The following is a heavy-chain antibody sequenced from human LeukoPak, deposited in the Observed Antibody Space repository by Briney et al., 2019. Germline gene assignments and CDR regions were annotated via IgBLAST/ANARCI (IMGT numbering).Heavy chain of an antibody. CDR1: GFTFSKYW. J-gene: IGHJ4*02. Sequence: GGSLRLSCVVSGFTFSKYWMSWVRQAPGKGLEWVANIKQDGSEKYYVDSVKGRFTISRDNAKNSLYLQMNSLRAEDTAVYYCARDSSSWPRFDYWGQGTLVTVSS. D-gene: IGHD6-13*01. CDR3: ARDSSSWPRFDY. V-gene: IGHV3-7*01. CDR2: IKQDGSEK.